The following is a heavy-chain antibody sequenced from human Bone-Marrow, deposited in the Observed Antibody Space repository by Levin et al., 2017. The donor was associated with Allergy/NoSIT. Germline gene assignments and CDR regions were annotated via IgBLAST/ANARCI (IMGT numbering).Heavy chain of an antibody. J-gene: IGHJ6*03. Sequence: ASVKVSCKASGGTFDSYGITWVRQAPGQGLEWMGHIIPFLATANYAQKFQGRVTITADESASTAYMELRSLKSEDTAVYYCARVRDSYGQTYTDYYFYYRDVWGKGTTVTVSS. CDR1: GGTFDSYG. V-gene: IGHV1-69*11. D-gene: IGHD3-16*01. CDR2: IIPFLATA. CDR3: ARVRDSYGQTYTDYYFYYRDV.